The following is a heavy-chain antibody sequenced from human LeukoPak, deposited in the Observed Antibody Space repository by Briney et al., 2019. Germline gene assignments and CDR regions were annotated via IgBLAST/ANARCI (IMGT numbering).Heavy chain of an antibody. V-gene: IGHV4-59*12. CDR1: GGSISTYY. CDR3: ARGTRNYDILTGPFDY. D-gene: IGHD3-9*01. CDR2: IYHSGST. Sequence: SETLSLTCTVSGGSISTYYWSWIRQSPGKGLEWIGYIYHSGSTYYNPSLKSRVTISVDRSKNQFSLKLSSVTAADTAVYYCARGTRNYDILTGPFDYWGQGTLVTVSS. J-gene: IGHJ4*02.